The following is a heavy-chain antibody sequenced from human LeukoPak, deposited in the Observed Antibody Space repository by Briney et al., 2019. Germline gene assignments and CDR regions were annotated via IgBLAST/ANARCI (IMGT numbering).Heavy chain of an antibody. V-gene: IGHV4-61*02. CDR1: GGSISSGTNY. Sequence: SQTLSLTCTVSGGSISSGTNYWSWIRQPAGKGLEWIGRISTSGSTNYNPSLKSRVTMSVDTSKNQFSLNLSSVTAADTAVYYCARGSARMVANPLFDYWGRGTLVTVSS. J-gene: IGHJ4*02. CDR3: ARGSARMVANPLFDY. CDR2: ISTSGST. D-gene: IGHD5-12*01.